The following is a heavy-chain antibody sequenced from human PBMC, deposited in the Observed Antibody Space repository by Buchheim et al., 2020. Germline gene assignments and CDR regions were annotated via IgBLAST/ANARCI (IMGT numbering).Heavy chain of an antibody. CDR2: ISNGIRTV. V-gene: IGHV3-11*01. Sequence: QVQLAESGGGLVKPGGSLRLFCAASGFSFSDYYMSWIRQAPGKGPEWVSYISNGIRTVYYADSVKGRFSIFRDNAKNSLYLQMNSLRAEDTAVYYCARRRSGYDPHLDYWGQGTL. J-gene: IGHJ4*02. CDR3: ARRRSGYDPHLDY. CDR1: GFSFSDYY. D-gene: IGHD5-12*01.